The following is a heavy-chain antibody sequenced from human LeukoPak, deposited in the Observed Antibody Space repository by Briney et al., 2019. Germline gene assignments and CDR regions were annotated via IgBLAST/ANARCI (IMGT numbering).Heavy chain of an antibody. CDR2: ISSSGSTI. Sequence: GGSLRLSCAASGFTFSSYEMNWVRQAPGKGLEWVSYISSSGSTIYYADSVKGRFTISRDNAKNSLYLQMNSLGAEDTAVYYCARARQWLGILGYWGQGTLVTVSS. CDR1: GFTFSSYE. CDR3: ARARQWLGILGY. D-gene: IGHD6-19*01. V-gene: IGHV3-48*03. J-gene: IGHJ4*02.